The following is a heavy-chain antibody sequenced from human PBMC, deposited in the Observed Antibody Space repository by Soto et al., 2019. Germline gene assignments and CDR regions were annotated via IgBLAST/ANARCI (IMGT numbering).Heavy chain of an antibody. CDR1: GGSISSSSYY. J-gene: IGHJ4*02. V-gene: IGHV4-39*07. CDR2: IYHSGST. D-gene: IGHD6-13*01. CDR3: ARRYSSIFDD. Sequence: PSETLSLTCTVSGGSISSSSYYWGWIRQPPGKGLEWIGEIYHSGSTNYNPSLKSRVTVSVDKSKNQFSLKLSSVTAADTAVYYCARRYSSIFDDWGQGTLVTVSS.